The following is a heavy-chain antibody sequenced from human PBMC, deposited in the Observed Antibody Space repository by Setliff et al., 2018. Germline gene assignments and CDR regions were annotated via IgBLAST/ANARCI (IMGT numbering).Heavy chain of an antibody. D-gene: IGHD3-3*01. V-gene: IGHV4-59*12. CDR2: IYYSGST. CDR3: ARDRITIFGVVIPFDY. J-gene: IGHJ4*02. Sequence: SETLSLTCTVSGGSISSYYWSWIRQPPGKRLEWIGYIYYSGSTNYNPSLESRVTISVDTSKNQFSLKLSSVTAADTAVYYCARDRITIFGVVIPFDYWGQGTLVTVSS. CDR1: GGSISSYY.